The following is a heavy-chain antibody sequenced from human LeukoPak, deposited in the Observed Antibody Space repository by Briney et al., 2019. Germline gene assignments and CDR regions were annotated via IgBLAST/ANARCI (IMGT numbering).Heavy chain of an antibody. Sequence: SETLSLTCTVSGGSISSDNYQWSWIRQPPGKGLGWIGYINYSGSTYYNPSLKSRVTISVDTSKNQFSLKLTSVTAADTAVYYCARYGSGSTWFDPWGQGTLVTVSS. CDR1: GGSISSDNYQ. D-gene: IGHD3-10*01. J-gene: IGHJ5*02. V-gene: IGHV4-30-4*01. CDR3: ARYGSGSTWFDP. CDR2: INYSGST.